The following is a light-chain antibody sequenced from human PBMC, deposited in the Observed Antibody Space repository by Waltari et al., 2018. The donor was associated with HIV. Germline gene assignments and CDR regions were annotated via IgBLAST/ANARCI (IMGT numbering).Light chain of an antibody. Sequence: DIQLTQSPSFLSASVGDSVTITCRASQDMSSYVAWYQQKPGQAPKLLIYGASTLQNGVPPRFSGSGSGTEYTLTIRSLQPDDFATYYCQHLNNYPLFTFGPGTKVDVK. J-gene: IGKJ3*01. CDR3: QHLNNYPLFT. CDR1: QDMSSY. V-gene: IGKV1-9*01. CDR2: GAS.